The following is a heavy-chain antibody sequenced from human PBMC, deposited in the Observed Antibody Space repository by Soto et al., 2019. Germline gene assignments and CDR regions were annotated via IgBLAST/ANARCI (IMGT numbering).Heavy chain of an antibody. CDR2: ISWNSGSI. J-gene: IGHJ6*03. V-gene: IGHV3-9*01. CDR1: GFTFDDYA. D-gene: IGHD2-15*01. Sequence: EVQLVESGGGLVQPGRSLRLSCAASGFTFDDYAMHWVRQAPGKGLEWVSGISWNSGSIGYADSVKGRFTISRDNAKNFLYLQMNSLRAEDTALYYCAKGYCSGGSCYSYYCYYMDVWGKGTTVTVSS. CDR3: AKGYCSGGSCYSYYCYYMDV.